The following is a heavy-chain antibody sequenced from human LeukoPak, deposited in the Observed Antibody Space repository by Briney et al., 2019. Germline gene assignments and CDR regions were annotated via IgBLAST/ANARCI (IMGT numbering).Heavy chain of an antibody. D-gene: IGHD3-10*01. V-gene: IGHV3-9*01. CDR3: AKDMEVRGLYYYGMDV. CDR2: ISWNSGSI. Sequence: PGGSLRLSCAASGFTFDDYAMHWVRQAPGKGLEWVSGISWNSGSIGYADSVKGRFTISRDNAKNSLYLQMNSLRAEDTALYYCAKDMEVRGLYYYGMDVWGQGTTVTVSS. CDR1: GFTFDDYA. J-gene: IGHJ6*02.